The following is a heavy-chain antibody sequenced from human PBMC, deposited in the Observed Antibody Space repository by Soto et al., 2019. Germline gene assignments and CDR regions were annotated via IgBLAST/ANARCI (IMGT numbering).Heavy chain of an antibody. J-gene: IGHJ6*03. D-gene: IGHD1-7*01. Sequence: ASVQVSCKTSGYTITSYDINWVRQATGQGLEWMGWMNPNSGNTGYAQKFQGRVTMTRNTSISTAYMELSSLRSEDTAVYYCARGFTSLGGELYYMDVWGKGTTVTVSS. V-gene: IGHV1-8*01. CDR1: GYTITSYD. CDR3: ARGFTSLGGELYYMDV. CDR2: MNPNSGNT.